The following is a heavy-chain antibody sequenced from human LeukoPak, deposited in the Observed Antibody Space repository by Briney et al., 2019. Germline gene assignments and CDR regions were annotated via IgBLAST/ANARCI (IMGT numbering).Heavy chain of an antibody. Sequence: KTSQTLSLTCALSGDSVSNNSAAWTWIRQSPSRGLDWLGRTYYRSEWSNSYAASMRSRITINADTSKNQFSLQLDSVTPEDTAVYFCARAVAGGRYFDLWGRGTLVTVSS. CDR2: TYYRSEWSN. D-gene: IGHD4-23*01. V-gene: IGHV6-1*01. CDR1: GDSVSNNSAA. J-gene: IGHJ2*01. CDR3: ARAVAGGRYFDL.